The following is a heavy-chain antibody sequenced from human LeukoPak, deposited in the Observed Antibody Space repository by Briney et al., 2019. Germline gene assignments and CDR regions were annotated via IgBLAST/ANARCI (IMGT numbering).Heavy chain of an antibody. J-gene: IGHJ4*02. CDR2: IYYSGST. Sequence: SETLSLTCTVSGGSISSYYWSWIRQPPGKGLEWIGYIYYSGSTNYNPSLKSRVTISVDTSKNQFSLKLSSVTAADTAVYYCAREVYSYGLFGYWGQGTLVTVSS. D-gene: IGHD5-18*01. V-gene: IGHV4-59*01. CDR1: GGSISSYY. CDR3: AREVYSYGLFGY.